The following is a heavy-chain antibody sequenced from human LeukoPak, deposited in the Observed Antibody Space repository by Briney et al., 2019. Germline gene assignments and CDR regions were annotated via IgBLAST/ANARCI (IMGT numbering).Heavy chain of an antibody. J-gene: IGHJ4*02. V-gene: IGHV4-4*02. CDR3: ARSHYYGWLRNFDY. CDR2: IYHSGST. Sequence: SGTLSLTCAVFGGSISSSNWWSWVRQPPGKGLEWIGEIYHSGSTNYNPSLKSRVTIPVDKSKNQFSLKLSSVTAADTAVYYCARSHYYGWLRNFDYWGQGTLVTVSS. D-gene: IGHD3-10*01. CDR1: GGSISSSNW.